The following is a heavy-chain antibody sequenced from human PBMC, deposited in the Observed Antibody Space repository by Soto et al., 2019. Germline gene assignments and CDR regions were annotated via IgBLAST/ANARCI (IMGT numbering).Heavy chain of an antibody. Sequence: VQLLESGGGLVQPGGSLRLSCVASGFTFSNYAMTWVRLVPGKGLEWVSAISGSGGSTTYIGSVKGRFTISRDNSRNTVSLRVNSLRAEDTALYYCARVNHDDYGDYCLDFWGQGTLVTVSS. D-gene: IGHD4-17*01. V-gene: IGHV3-23*01. CDR2: ISGSGGST. CDR3: ARVNHDDYGDYCLDF. CDR1: GFTFSNYA. J-gene: IGHJ4*02.